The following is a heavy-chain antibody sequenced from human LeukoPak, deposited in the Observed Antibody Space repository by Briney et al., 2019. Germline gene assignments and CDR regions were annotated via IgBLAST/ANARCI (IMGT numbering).Heavy chain of an antibody. Sequence: GGSLRLSCRASGFTVSNNYMSWVHQAPGKGLECVSVIDSGGNTYYGDSVKGRFTISRDNSKNMLYLQMNSLRAEDTAVYYCARDPFTGADFWGQGILVTVSS. CDR2: IDSGGNT. V-gene: IGHV3-53*01. CDR3: ARDPFTGADF. D-gene: IGHD3-10*01. CDR1: GFTVSNNY. J-gene: IGHJ4*02.